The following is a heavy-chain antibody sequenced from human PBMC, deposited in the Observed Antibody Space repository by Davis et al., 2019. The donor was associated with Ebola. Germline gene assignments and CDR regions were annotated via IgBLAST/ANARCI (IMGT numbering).Heavy chain of an antibody. CDR1: GYTFKNSA. J-gene: IGHJ3*02. V-gene: IGHV1-18*01. CDR2: ISAYNGNT. D-gene: IGHD1-26*01. CDR3: ARTSIVGTTTTASDI. Sequence: AASVKVSCKASGYTFKNSAISSVRQAPGQGLEWMGWISAYNGNTNYAQILQGRLTMTTDTSTGTAYMELRSLRSDDTAVYFCARTSIVGTTTTASDIWGQGTKVTVSS.